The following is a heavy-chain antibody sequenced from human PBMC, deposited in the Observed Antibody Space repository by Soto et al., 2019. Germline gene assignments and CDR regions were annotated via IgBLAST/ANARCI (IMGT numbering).Heavy chain of an antibody. CDR1: GFTFSSYA. CDR3: AKVPYCDSSGYYYPSLHAFDI. CDR2: IIGSGGST. Sequence: PGGSLRLSCAASGFTFSSYAMNWVRQAPGKGLEWVSVIIGSGGSTYHADSVKGRFTISRDNSKNTLYLQMNSLRAEDTAVYYCAKVPYCDSSGYYYPSLHAFDIWGQGTMVTVSS. J-gene: IGHJ3*02. V-gene: IGHV3-23*01. D-gene: IGHD3-22*01.